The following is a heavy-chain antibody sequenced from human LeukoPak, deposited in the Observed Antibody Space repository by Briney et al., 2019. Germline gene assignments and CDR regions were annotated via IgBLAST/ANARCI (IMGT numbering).Heavy chain of an antibody. V-gene: IGHV4-39*07. CDR1: GVSISSSYSY. Sequence: SETLSLTCTVSGVSISSSYSYWGWIRQPPGMGLEWIGSIYYTGNTYYNASLKSQVSISIDTSKNQFSLKLSSVTAADTAVYYCARDGYSGSDALWGQGTLVTVSS. CDR2: IYYTGNT. J-gene: IGHJ4*02. CDR3: ARDGYSGSDAL. D-gene: IGHD5-12*01.